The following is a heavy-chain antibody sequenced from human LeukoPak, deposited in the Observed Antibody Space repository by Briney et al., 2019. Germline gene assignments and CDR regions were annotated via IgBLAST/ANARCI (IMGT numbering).Heavy chain of an antibody. CDR1: GYIFSSYY. CDR3: AKDRGIAARYDY. D-gene: IGHD6-6*01. CDR2: INPSGGST. Sequence: ASVKVSCKASGYIFSSYYIHWVRQAPGQGLEWVGLINPSGGSTTYAQKFQGRVNMTRDMSTSTVYMELSSLRSGGTAIYFCAKDRGIAARYDYWGQGTLVTVSS. J-gene: IGHJ4*02. V-gene: IGHV1-46*01.